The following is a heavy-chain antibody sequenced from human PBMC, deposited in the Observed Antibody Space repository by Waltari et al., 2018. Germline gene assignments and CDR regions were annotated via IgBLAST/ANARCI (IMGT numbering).Heavy chain of an antibody. V-gene: IGHV4-4*07. CDR3: ARGSSGYYYG. CDR2: IYASGST. CDR1: GGSIRRYY. Sequence: QVQLQESGPGLVKPSDTLSLTCTVPGGSIRRYYWSWIRQPAGKGLEWIWRIYASGSTNYNPSLKSRVTMSLDTSKNQFALKLNSVTAADTAVYYCARGSSGYYYGWGQGTLVTVSS. J-gene: IGHJ4*02. D-gene: IGHD3-22*01.